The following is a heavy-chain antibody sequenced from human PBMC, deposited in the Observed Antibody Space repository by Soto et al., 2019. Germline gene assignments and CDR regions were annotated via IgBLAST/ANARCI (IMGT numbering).Heavy chain of an antibody. D-gene: IGHD3-22*01. Sequence: SQTLSLTCAISGDSVSSNSAAWNWIRQSPSRGLEWLGRTYYRSKWYNHYAVSVKSRITVNPDTSKNQFSLRLNSVTPEDTAVYYCARDKRVTMIGGWFDPWGQGTLVTVSS. CDR1: GDSVSSNSAA. CDR2: TYYRSKWYN. CDR3: ARDKRVTMIGGWFDP. V-gene: IGHV6-1*01. J-gene: IGHJ5*02.